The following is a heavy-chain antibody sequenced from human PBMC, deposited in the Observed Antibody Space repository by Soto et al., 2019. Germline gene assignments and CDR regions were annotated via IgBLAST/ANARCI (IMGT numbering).Heavy chain of an antibody. D-gene: IGHD6-6*01. CDR2: ISYDGSNK. J-gene: IGHJ4*02. CDR1: GFTFSSYG. CDR3: EKARHESSSSRAFDY. V-gene: IGHV3-30*18. Sequence: VGSLRLSCAASGFTFSSYGMHWVRQAPGKGLEWVAVISYDGSNKYYADSVKGRFTISRDNSKNTLYLQMNSLRAEDTAVYYCEKARHESSSSRAFDYCGQGTLVTVSS.